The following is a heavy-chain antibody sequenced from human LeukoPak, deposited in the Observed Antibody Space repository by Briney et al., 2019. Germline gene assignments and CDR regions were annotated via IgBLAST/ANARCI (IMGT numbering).Heavy chain of an antibody. CDR2: INHSGST. CDR1: GGSFSGYS. V-gene: IGHV4-34*01. Sequence: SETLSLTCAVYGGSFSGYSWSWIRQPPGKGLEWIGEINHSGSTNYNPSLKSRVTISVDTSRKQFSLKLSSVTAADTAVYYCARGRLLMWFDPWGQGTLVTVSS. J-gene: IGHJ5*02. D-gene: IGHD3-16*01. CDR3: ARGRLLMWFDP.